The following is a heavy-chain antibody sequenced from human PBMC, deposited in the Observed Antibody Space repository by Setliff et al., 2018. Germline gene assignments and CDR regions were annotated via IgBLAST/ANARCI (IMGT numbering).Heavy chain of an antibody. CDR1: GFTFRNYA. V-gene: IGHV1-18*01. Sequence: ASVKVSCKASGFTFRNYAISWVRQAPGQGLEWMGWISAYNGDTTYTQNLQGRVTLTTDTSTTTAYMELRSLRSDDTAVYYCARAGLAAAGRKGVFDHWGQGTLVTVSS. J-gene: IGHJ4*02. CDR2: ISAYNGDT. D-gene: IGHD6-25*01. CDR3: ARAGLAAAGRKGVFDH.